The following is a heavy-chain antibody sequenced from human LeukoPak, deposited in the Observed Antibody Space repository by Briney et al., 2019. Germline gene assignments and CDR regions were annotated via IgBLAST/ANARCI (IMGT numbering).Heavy chain of an antibody. J-gene: IGHJ4*02. CDR1: GGSISSSNW. CDR3: AREPSAGYSSRMPDY. V-gene: IGHV4-4*02. Sequence: SETLSLTCAVSGGSISSSNWWSWVRQPPGKGLEWIGEIYHSGSTNYNPSLKSRVTISVDKSKNQFSLKLSSVTAADTAVYYCAREPSAGYSSRMPDYWGQGTLVTVSS. D-gene: IGHD6-13*01. CDR2: IYHSGST.